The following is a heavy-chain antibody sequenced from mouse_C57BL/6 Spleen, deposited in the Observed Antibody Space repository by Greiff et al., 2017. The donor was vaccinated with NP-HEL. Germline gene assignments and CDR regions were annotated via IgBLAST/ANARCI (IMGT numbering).Heavy chain of an antibody. J-gene: IGHJ3*01. V-gene: IGHV1-52*01. CDR3: ARADDGYYGSWFAY. CDR2: IDPSDSET. CDR1: GYTFTSYW. D-gene: IGHD2-3*01. Sequence: VQLQQSGAELVRPGSSVKLSCKASGYTFTSYWMHWVKQRPIQGLEWIGNIDPSDSETHYNQKFKDKATLTVDKSSSTAYMQLSSLTSEDSAVYYCARADDGYYGSWFAYWGQGTLVTVSA.